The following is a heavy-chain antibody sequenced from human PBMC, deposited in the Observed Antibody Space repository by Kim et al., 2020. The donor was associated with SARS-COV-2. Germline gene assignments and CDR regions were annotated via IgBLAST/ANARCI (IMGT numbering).Heavy chain of an antibody. CDR3: AKDIPLRLRWDAFDI. Sequence: GGSLRLSCAASGFTFGDYAMHWVRQAPGKGLEWVSGISWNSGSIGYADSVKGRFTISRDNAKNSLYLQMNSLRAEDTALYYCAKDIPLRLRWDAFDIWGQGTMVTVSS. CDR1: GFTFGDYA. V-gene: IGHV3-9*01. CDR2: ISWNSGSI. D-gene: IGHD4-17*01. J-gene: IGHJ3*02.